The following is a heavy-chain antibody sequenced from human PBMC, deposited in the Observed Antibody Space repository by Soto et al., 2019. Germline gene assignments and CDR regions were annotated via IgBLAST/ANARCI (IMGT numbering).Heavy chain of an antibody. CDR3: AGRPVGFTIFGVGVDV. J-gene: IGHJ6*04. V-gene: IGHV3-66*01. CDR1: GFTVGTNY. D-gene: IGHD3-3*01. Sequence: GGSLRLSCAASGFTVGTNYMTWVRQAPGKGLEWISVIYSGGSTDYADSVKGRFTISRDNSQNTLYLQMNSLGAEDTAVYYCAGRPVGFTIFGVGVDVWGKGTTVTVSS. CDR2: IYSGGST.